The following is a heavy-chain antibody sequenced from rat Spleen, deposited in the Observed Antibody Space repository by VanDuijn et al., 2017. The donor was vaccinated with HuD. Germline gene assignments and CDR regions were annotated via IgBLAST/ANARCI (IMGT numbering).Heavy chain of an antibody. Sequence: QVQLKESGPGLVQPSQTLSLTCTVSGFSLTSNSVSWVRQPPGKGLEWIAAISSGGTTYYHSPLKSRLSITRDTSKSQVFLEMNSLQTDDTAKYFCARHLDSGGYFDYWGQGVMVTVSS. CDR2: ISSGGTT. V-gene: IGHV2-6*01. J-gene: IGHJ2*01. D-gene: IGHD1-11*01. CDR1: GFSLTSNS. CDR3: ARHLDSGGYFDY.